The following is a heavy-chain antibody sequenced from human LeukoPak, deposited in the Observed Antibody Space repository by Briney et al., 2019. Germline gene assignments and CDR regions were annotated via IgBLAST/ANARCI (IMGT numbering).Heavy chain of an antibody. V-gene: IGHV4-4*02. J-gene: IGHJ4*02. CDR3: TRESGAFSPFGF. CDR1: GGSITTTNW. Sequence: SETLSLTCDVSGGSITTTNWWSWVRQPPNKGLEWIGEVHLNGATNYNPSLESRVTMSIDTSKNHLSLELTSVTAADTAMYYCTRESGAFSPFGFWGQGTLVTVSS. D-gene: IGHD1-26*01. CDR2: VHLNGAT.